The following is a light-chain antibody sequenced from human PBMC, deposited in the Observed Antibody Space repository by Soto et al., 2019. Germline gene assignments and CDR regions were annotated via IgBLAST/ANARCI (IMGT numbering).Light chain of an antibody. CDR1: EDISTW. V-gene: IGKV1-12*01. J-gene: IGKJ5*01. Sequence: DIQMTQSPSSVSASVGDRVTITCRSSEDISTWLAWYQQKPGKAPKLLIYAASSLQSGVPSRFSGSGSGTDFTLTISSLQPEDFATYYCQHADSFPLITFGQATRLEIK. CDR2: AAS. CDR3: QHADSFPLIT.